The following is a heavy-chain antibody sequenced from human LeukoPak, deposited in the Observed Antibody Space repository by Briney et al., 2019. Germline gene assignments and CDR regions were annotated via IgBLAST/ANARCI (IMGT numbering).Heavy chain of an antibody. Sequence: GGSLRLSCAASGFTVSSNYMSWVRQAPGKGLEWVSYISRSDSTIYYADSVKGRLTISRDNAKNSLYLQMNSLRAEDTAVYYCARDREQWLGRRWFDSWGQGTLVTVSS. V-gene: IGHV3-11*04. D-gene: IGHD6-19*01. CDR3: ARDREQWLGRRWFDS. J-gene: IGHJ5*01. CDR2: ISRSDSTI. CDR1: GFTVSSNY.